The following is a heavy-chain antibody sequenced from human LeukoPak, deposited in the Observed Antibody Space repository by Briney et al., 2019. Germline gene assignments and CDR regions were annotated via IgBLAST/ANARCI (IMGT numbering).Heavy chain of an antibody. CDR3: ARVANYYDSSGRGYYMDV. CDR1: GYTFTSYG. Sequence: ASVKVSCKASGYTFTSYGISWLRQAPGQRLEWMGWISAYNGNTNYAQKLQGRVTMTTDTSTSTAYMELRSLRSDDTAVYYCARVANYYDSSGRGYYMDVWVKGTTVTVSS. J-gene: IGHJ6*03. CDR2: ISAYNGNT. V-gene: IGHV1-18*01. D-gene: IGHD3-22*01.